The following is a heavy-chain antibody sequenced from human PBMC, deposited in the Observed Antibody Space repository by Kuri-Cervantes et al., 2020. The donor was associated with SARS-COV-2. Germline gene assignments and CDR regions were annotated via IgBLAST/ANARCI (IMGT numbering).Heavy chain of an antibody. J-gene: IGHJ4*02. CDR2: ISSSSSYI. CDR3: ARDFWGQYYFDY. V-gene: IGHV3-21*01. D-gene: IGHD3-16*01. CDR1: GFTFSSYS. Sequence: LSLTCAASGFTFSSYSMNWVRQAPGKGLEWVSSISSSSSYIYYADSVKGRFTISRDNAKNSLYLQMNSLRAEDTAVYYCARDFWGQYYFDYWGQGTLVTVSS.